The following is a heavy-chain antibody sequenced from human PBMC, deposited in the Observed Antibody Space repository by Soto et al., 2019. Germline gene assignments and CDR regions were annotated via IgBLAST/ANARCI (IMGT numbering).Heavy chain of an antibody. J-gene: IGHJ4*02. V-gene: IGHV2-5*02. D-gene: IGHD6-13*01. CDR3: AHRRTMGDSSSWYYFDY. CDR1: GVSLSTSGVG. CDR2: IYWDDDK. Sequence: QITLKESGPTLVKPTQTLTLTCTFSGVSLSTSGVGVGWIRQRPGTALEWVALIYWDDDKRYSPSLKSSLTITKDTSKNQVVLTMTNMDPVDTATYYCAHRRTMGDSSSWYYFDYWGQGTLVTVSS.